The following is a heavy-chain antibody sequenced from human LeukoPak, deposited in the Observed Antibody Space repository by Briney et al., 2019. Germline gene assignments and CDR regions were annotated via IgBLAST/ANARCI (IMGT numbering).Heavy chain of an antibody. V-gene: IGHV4-34*01. D-gene: IGHD6-6*01. CDR1: GGSFSGYY. Sequence: PSETLSLTCAVYGGSFSGYYWSWIRQPPGKGLEWIREINHSGSTNYNPSLKSRVTISVDTSKNQFSLKLSSVTAADTAVYYCARRWGIVARRMAFDIWGQGTMVTVSS. CDR2: INHSGST. CDR3: ARRWGIVARRMAFDI. J-gene: IGHJ3*02.